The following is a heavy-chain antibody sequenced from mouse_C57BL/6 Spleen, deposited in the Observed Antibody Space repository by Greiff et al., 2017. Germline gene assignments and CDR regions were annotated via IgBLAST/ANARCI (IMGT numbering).Heavy chain of an antibody. Sequence: EVQLVESGAGLVQPGGSMKLSCVASGFTFSNYWMNWVRQSPGKGLEWVAKIRLKSDNYATHYAESVKGRFTISRDDSKSSVYLQMNNVRAEDTRIYYCSDLNGFAYWGQGTLVTVSA. CDR3: SDLNGFAY. V-gene: IGHV6-3*01. J-gene: IGHJ3*01. CDR1: GFTFSNYW. CDR2: IRLKSDNYAT.